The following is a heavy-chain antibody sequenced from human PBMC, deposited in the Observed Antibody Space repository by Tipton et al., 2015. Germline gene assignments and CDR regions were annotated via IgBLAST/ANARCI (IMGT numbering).Heavy chain of an antibody. Sequence: TLSLTCTVSGDPISSSSYYWGWIRQPPGKGLEWIGSIFYTGRTNYSPSLQSRGTISIDTATKQISLKLTSVTAADTAVYFCARRNWNFVVDPWGPGTLVSVSS. D-gene: IGHD1-7*01. J-gene: IGHJ5*02. CDR2: IFYTGRT. CDR1: GDPISSSSYY. CDR3: ARRNWNFVVDP. V-gene: IGHV4-39*01.